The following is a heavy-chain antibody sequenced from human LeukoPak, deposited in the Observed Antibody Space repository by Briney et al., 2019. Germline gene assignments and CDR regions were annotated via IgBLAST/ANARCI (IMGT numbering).Heavy chain of an antibody. CDR2: ISYDGSSK. V-gene: IGHV3-30*03. CDR3: ATTILDYGDSEFDY. D-gene: IGHD4-17*01. CDR1: GFTFITYG. J-gene: IGHJ4*02. Sequence: PGGSLRLSCAASGFTFITYGMHWVRQAPGKGLEWVAVISYDGSSKYYADSVKGRFTISRDNSKNTLYLQMNSLRAEDTAVYYCATTILDYGDSEFDYWGQGTLVTVSS.